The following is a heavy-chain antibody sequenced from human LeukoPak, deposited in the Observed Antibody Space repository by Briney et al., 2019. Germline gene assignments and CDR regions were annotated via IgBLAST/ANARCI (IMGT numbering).Heavy chain of an antibody. Sequence: GGSLRLSCAVSGFTFSSYAMSWVRQAPGKGLEWVSVISGSGGSTYYADSVKGRFTISRDNSKNTLYLQMNSLRAEDTAVYHCAKGYSSGWSHHDYWGQGTLVTVSS. CDR2: ISGSGGST. D-gene: IGHD6-19*01. J-gene: IGHJ4*02. V-gene: IGHV3-23*01. CDR1: GFTFSSYA. CDR3: AKGYSSGWSHHDY.